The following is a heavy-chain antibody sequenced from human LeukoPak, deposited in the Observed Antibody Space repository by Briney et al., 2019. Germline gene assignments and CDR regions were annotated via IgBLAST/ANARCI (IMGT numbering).Heavy chain of an antibody. CDR3: AKDRPPGDFWSGYSGYFDF. J-gene: IGHJ4*02. CDR1: GFTFSSYA. D-gene: IGHD3-3*01. V-gene: IGHV3-23*01. Sequence: GGSLRLSCAASGFTFSSYAMSWVRQAPGKGLEWVSAISGSGGSTYYADSVKGRFTISRDNSKNTLYLQMNSLRAEDTAVYYCAKDRPPGDFWSGYSGYFDFWGQGTLVTVSS. CDR2: ISGSGGST.